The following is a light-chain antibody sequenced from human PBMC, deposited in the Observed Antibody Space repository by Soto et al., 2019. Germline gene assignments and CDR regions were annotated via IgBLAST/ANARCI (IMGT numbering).Light chain of an antibody. J-gene: IGLJ3*02. CDR1: SSNIGAGYD. CDR2: GNN. Sequence: QYVLTQPPSVSGAPGQRVTISCTGSSSNIGAGYDVHWYQLLPGTAPKLLIYGNNNRPSGVPDRFSGSKSGTSASLAITGLQAEDEADYYCQSSDSSLSGWVFGGGTKVTVL. V-gene: IGLV1-40*01. CDR3: QSSDSSLSGWV.